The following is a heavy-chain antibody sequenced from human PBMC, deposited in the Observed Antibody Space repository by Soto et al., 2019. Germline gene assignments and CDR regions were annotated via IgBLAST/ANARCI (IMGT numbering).Heavy chain of an antibody. CDR1: GYSFATTW. CDR2: IYPGDSEA. CDR3: ATQIMVMLGSGFDI. V-gene: IGHV5-51*01. J-gene: IGHJ4*01. Sequence: PGESLKISCRGSGYSFATTWIGWVRQKPGKGLEHMGLIYPGDSEAMYSPSFQGQVTISVDKSSSTAYLQWRSLKSSDTAIYYCATQIMVMLGSGFDIWGQGTLVTVSS. D-gene: IGHD3-3*01.